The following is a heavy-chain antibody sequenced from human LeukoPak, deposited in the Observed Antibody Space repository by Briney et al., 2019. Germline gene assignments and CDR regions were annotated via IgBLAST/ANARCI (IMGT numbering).Heavy chain of an antibody. CDR2: ISSRSSTI. CDR3: ARGGVGSYHNDY. V-gene: IGHV3-48*01. J-gene: IGHJ4*02. CDR1: GFTFSTYS. Sequence: GGSLRLSCAASGFTFSTYSMNWVRLAPGKGLEWVSYISSRSSTIYYADSVKGRFTISRDNAKNSLYLQMNSLRAEDTAVYYCARGGVGSYHNDYWGQGTLVTVSS. D-gene: IGHD1-26*01.